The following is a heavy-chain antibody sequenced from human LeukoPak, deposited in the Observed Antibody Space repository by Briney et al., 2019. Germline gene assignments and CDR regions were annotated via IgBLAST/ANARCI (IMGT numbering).Heavy chain of an antibody. CDR1: GGSFSGYY. V-gene: IGHV4-34*01. D-gene: IGHD3-22*01. CDR2: INHSGST. J-gene: IGHJ4*02. CDR3: ARGDDSSGYYYEYFDY. Sequence: SETLSLTCAVYGGSFSGYYWCWIRQPPGKGLEWIGEINHSGSTNYNPSLKSRVTISVDTSKNQFSLKLSSVTAADTAVYYCARGDDSSGYYYEYFDYWGQGTLVTVSS.